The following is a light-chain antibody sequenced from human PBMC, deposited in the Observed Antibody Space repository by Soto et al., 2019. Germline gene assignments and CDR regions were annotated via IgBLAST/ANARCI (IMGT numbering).Light chain of an antibody. CDR3: QVWDNDSDHMV. CDR1: XIGGKT. V-gene: IGLV3-21*02. J-gene: IGLJ3*02. CDR2: DDA. Sequence: SYELTXPPSVSAAPGQXXXXXXGXXXIGGKTAHWYQQKTGQAPVLVVFDDADRPSGIPERFSGSNSGNTATLTITRVEAGDEADYYCQVWDNDSDHMVFGGGTKLTVL.